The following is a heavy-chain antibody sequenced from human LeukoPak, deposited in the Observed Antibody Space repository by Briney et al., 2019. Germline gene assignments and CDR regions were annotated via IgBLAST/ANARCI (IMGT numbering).Heavy chain of an antibody. D-gene: IGHD6-19*01. V-gene: IGHV3-23*01. CDR2: ISGSGGST. CDR1: GFTFSTYG. J-gene: IGHJ4*02. Sequence: GGSLRLSCAASGFTFSTYGMTWVCQAPGKGPEWVSSISGSGGSTYYADSVKGRVTVSRDNSKSTLFLQMNSLRAEDTAVYYCATHRQYSSAWYFDYWGQGTLVTVSS. CDR3: ATHRQYSSAWYFDY.